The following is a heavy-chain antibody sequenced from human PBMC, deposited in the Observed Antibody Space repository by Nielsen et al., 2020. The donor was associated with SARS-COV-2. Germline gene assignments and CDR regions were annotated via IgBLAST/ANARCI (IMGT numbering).Heavy chain of an antibody. V-gene: IGHV1-18*04. CDR3: ARDHTMLRGRVLYFDL. CDR1: GYTFISYG. CDR2: ISAFNGNT. Sequence: ASVKVSCKASGYTFISYGISWVRQAPGQGLEWMGWISAFNGNTNYAQKLQGRVTMTTDISTSTAYMELRGLRSDDTAVYYCARDHTMLRGRVLYFDLWGRGTLVTVSS. J-gene: IGHJ2*01. D-gene: IGHD3-10*01.